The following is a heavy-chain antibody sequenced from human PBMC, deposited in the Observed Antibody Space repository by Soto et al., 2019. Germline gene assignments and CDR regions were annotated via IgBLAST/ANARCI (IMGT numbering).Heavy chain of an antibody. CDR3: ASGYYYGSGSLNWFDP. J-gene: IGHJ5*02. CDR2: IYYSGST. D-gene: IGHD3-10*01. V-gene: IGHV4-39*01. Sequence: PSETLSLTCTVSGGSISSSSYYWGWIRQPPGKGLEWIGSIYYSGSTYHNPSLKSRVTISVDTSKNQFSLKLSSVTAADTAVYYCASGYYYGSGSLNWFDPWGQGTPVTVSS. CDR1: GGSISSSSYY.